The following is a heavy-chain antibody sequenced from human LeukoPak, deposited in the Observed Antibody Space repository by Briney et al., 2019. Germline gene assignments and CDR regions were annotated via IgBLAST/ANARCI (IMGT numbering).Heavy chain of an antibody. CDR2: ISASGSNI. Sequence: GGSLRLSCAASGFPFSSYSMTWVRQAPGKGLEWVSYISASGSNIYYLDSVKGRFTVSRDNAMNSLFLQMDRPRAEDTAVYYCVRVKGTYFDFWGQGTLVTVSS. CDR3: VRVKGTYFDF. D-gene: IGHD1-1*01. J-gene: IGHJ4*02. V-gene: IGHV3-48*01. CDR1: GFPFSSYS.